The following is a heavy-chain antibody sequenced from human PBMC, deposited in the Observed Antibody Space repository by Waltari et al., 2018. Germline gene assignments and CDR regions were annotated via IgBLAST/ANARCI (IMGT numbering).Heavy chain of an antibody. J-gene: IGHJ4*02. V-gene: IGHV6-1*01. CDR1: GDSVSSTSAA. CDR2: TYYRSKWYS. Sequence: QVQLQQSGPGLVKPSPTLSLTCAISGDSVSSTSAAWDWNRQSPSRGLEWLGRTYYRSKWYSHYAESVKSRMTINADTSKNEFSLQLTSVSPEDTGLYFCARTTITVFGVVVGALDNWGPGTLVTVSS. D-gene: IGHD3-3*01. CDR3: ARTTITVFGVVVGALDN.